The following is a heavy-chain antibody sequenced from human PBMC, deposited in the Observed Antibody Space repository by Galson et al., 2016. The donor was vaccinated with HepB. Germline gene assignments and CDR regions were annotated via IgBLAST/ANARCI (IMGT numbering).Heavy chain of an antibody. CDR3: AKGRRSGCSSTSCYPFDY. D-gene: IGHD2-2*01. CDR1: GFIFSNYW. J-gene: IGHJ4*02. CDR2: INSDGTST. Sequence: SLRLSCAASGFIFSNYWMHWVRQAPGKGLVRVSGINSDGTSTTYADSVKGRFTISRDKSSNTLYLQMNTLIAEDTAVYYCAKGRRSGCSSTSCYPFDYWGQGTLVTVSS. V-gene: IGHV3-74*01.